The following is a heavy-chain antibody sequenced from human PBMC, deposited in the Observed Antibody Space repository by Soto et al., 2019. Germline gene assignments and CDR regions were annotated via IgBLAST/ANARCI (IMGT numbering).Heavy chain of an antibody. J-gene: IGHJ4*02. CDR1: GFSLSNARMG. Sequence: QVTLKESGPVLVKPTETLTLTCTVSGFSLSNARMGVSWIRQPPGKALEWLAHIFSNDEKSYSTSLKSRLTIPNDTSKSQVDLTMTNMDPVDTATYYCARMYYYDSSEVSPNDYWGQGTLVTVSS. CDR3: ARMYYYDSSEVSPNDY. CDR2: IFSNDEK. V-gene: IGHV2-26*01. D-gene: IGHD3-22*01.